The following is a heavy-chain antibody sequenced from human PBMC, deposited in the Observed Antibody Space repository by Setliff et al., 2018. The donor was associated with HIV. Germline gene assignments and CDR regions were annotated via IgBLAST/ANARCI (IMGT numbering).Heavy chain of an antibody. CDR3: TRDRRGSNSWSGYEGGYDY. D-gene: IGHD3-3*01. V-gene: IGHV3-49*04. CDR1: GFTFDDYA. CDR2: IRSRPIGGTT. Sequence: PGGSLRLSCTASGFTFDDYALTWVRQAPGKGLEWVGFIRSRPIGGTTDYGASVKGRFFISRDDSKSIAYLQMNSLTTEDTAVYFCTRDRRGSNSWSGYEGGYDYWGQGTLVTVS. J-gene: IGHJ4*02.